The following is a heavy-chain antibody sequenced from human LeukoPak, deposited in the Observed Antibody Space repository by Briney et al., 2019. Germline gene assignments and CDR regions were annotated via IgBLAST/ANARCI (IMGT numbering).Heavy chain of an antibody. Sequence: PSETLSLTCAVYGGSFSGYYWSWIRQHPGKGLEWIGYIYYSGSTYYNPSLKSRVTISVDTSKNQFSLKLSSVTAADTAVYYCARWYHDFWSGYFDYWGQGTLVTVSS. V-gene: IGHV4-31*11. CDR1: GGSFSGYY. J-gene: IGHJ4*02. CDR2: IYYSGST. CDR3: ARWYHDFWSGYFDY. D-gene: IGHD3-3*01.